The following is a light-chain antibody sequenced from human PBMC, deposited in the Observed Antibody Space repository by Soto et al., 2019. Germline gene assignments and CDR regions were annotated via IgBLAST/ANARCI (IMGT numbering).Light chain of an antibody. Sequence: DIQLTQSPSFLSASVGDRVTITCRASQGISSYLAWYQQKPGKAPKLLIYAASPLQSGVPSRFSGSGTGNEFTLTISSLQPEDFATYYCQQLNSYPRTFGQGTKVEIK. CDR3: QQLNSYPRT. J-gene: IGKJ1*01. CDR1: QGISSY. CDR2: AAS. V-gene: IGKV1-9*01.